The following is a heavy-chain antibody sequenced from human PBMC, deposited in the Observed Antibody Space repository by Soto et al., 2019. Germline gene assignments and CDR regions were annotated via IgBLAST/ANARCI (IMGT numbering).Heavy chain of an antibody. J-gene: IGHJ6*02. Sequence: QVQLVQSGAEVKKPGASVKVSCKASDYTFTSYGIIWVRQAPGQGLEWRGWINTYSGNTDYARKFQGRVTMTTDTSTSTAYMEMRSLRFDDMAVYYCARAAETRYYGMDVWGQGTTVTVSS. CDR2: INTYSGNT. CDR1: DYTFTSYG. V-gene: IGHV1-18*03. CDR3: ARAAETRYYGMDV.